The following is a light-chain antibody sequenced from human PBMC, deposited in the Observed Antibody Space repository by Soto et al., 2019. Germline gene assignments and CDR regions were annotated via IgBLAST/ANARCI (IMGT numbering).Light chain of an antibody. Sequence: QTVVTQEPSFSVSPGGAVTLTRGFSSGSVSTSYYPSWYQQTPGQAPRTLIYSTNTRSSGVPDRFSGSILGNKAALTITGAQSDDQSDYYCVLYMGSGIPWVFGGGTKVTVL. CDR2: STN. J-gene: IGLJ3*02. CDR1: SGSVSTSYY. V-gene: IGLV8-61*01. CDR3: VLYMGSGIPWV.